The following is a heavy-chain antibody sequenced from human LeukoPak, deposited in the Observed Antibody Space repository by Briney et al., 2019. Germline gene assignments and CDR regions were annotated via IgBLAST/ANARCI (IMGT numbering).Heavy chain of an antibody. CDR2: IRYDGNEK. CDR3: ARDRRRGVAGNGLDV. CDR1: GFTFSDYW. V-gene: IGHV3-7*01. Sequence: PGGSLRLACGGSGFTFSDYWMTWVRQAPGKGRECVANIRYDGNEKSYVDSLNGRFTISRDNAENSLYLHIHSLRTDDTALYYCARDRRRGVAGNGLDVWGQGTTVTVSS. J-gene: IGHJ6*02. D-gene: IGHD2-15*01.